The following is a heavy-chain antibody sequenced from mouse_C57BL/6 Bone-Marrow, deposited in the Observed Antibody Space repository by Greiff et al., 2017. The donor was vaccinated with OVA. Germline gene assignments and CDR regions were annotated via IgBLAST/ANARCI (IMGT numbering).Heavy chain of an antibody. J-gene: IGHJ4*01. CDR1: GFNIKDYY. CDR3: ARSIGDGYYEGAMDY. CDR2: IDPEDGET. V-gene: IGHV14-2*01. Sequence: EVKLMESGAELVKPGASVKLSCTASGFNIKDYYMHWVKQRTEQGLEWIGRIDPEDGETKYAPKFQGKATITADTSSNTAYLQLSSLTSEDTAVYYCARSIGDGYYEGAMDYWGQGTSVTVSS. D-gene: IGHD2-3*01.